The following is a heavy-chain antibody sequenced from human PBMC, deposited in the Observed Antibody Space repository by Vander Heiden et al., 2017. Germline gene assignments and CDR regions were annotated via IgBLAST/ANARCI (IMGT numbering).Heavy chain of an antibody. Sequence: QLQLQESGPGLVKPSETLSLTCTVPGGSISSSSYYWGWIRQPPGKGLEWIGSIYYSGSTYYNPALKSRVTISVDTSKNQFSLKLSSVTAADTAVYYSATRLKSLTVWFDPWVQGSLVTVYS. CDR1: GGSISSSSYY. CDR3: ATRLKSLTVWFDP. CDR2: IYYSGST. D-gene: IGHD2-21*02. J-gene: IGHJ5*02. V-gene: IGHV4-39*01.